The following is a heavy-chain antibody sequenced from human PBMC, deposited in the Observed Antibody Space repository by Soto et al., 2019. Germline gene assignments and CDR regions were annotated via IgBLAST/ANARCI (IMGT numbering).Heavy chain of an antibody. CDR1: GYTFPTST. CDR3: AIADYGDDDY. CDR2: IKAYSGNT. D-gene: IGHD4-17*01. Sequence: QLQLVQSGAEAKKPGASVKVSCKASGYTFPTSTISWVRQAPGQGLERMGWIKAYSGNTNYAQKLQGRVTMTTDTSTTTAYMELRSLTTDATAIFYCAIADYGDDDYWGQGTLVTVSS. J-gene: IGHJ4*02. V-gene: IGHV1-18*01.